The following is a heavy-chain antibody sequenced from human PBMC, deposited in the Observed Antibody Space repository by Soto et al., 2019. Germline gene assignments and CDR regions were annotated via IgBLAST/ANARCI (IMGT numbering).Heavy chain of an antibody. CDR2: VGGSGDST. Sequence: EVHLLDSGGGLVQPGGSLRLSCAASGFTFSNYAMSWVRQAPGKGLEWVSGVGGSGDSTYYADSVKGRFTISRDNSKDKLYLQMNSLRAEDTAVYYCAKSPLGYCSGGSCYPPHYFDYWGQGTLVTVSS. V-gene: IGHV3-23*01. D-gene: IGHD2-15*01. CDR1: GFTFSNYA. CDR3: AKSPLGYCSGGSCYPPHYFDY. J-gene: IGHJ4*02.